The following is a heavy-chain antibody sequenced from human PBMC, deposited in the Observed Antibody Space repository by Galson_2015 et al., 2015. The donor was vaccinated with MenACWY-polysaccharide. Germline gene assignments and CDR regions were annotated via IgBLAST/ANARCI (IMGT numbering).Heavy chain of an antibody. J-gene: IGHJ4*02. D-gene: IGHD1-26*01. CDR3: ARVEKYSGSFYILY. CDR2: IFHSGTT. CDR1: DYSIRSGYF. V-gene: IGHV4-38-2*01. Sequence: ATLSLTCAVSDYSIRSGYFWGWIRQPPGKGLEWIASIFHSGTTYYNPSIKSRVTISEDTSKNQFSLKLSSGTAADTAVYYCARVEKYSGSFYILYWGQGTLVTVSS.